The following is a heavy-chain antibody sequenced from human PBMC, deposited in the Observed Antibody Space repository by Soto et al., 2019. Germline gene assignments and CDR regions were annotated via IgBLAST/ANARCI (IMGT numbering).Heavy chain of an antibody. D-gene: IGHD3-10*01. Sequence: SVKVSCKASGFTFTSSAVQWVRQARGQRLEWIGWIVVGSGNTNYAQKFQERVTITRDMSTSTAYMELSSLRSEDTAVYYCAADPRVTMVRGVIIGYYYGMDVWGQGTTVTVSS. CDR2: IVVGSGNT. J-gene: IGHJ6*02. CDR1: GFTFTSSA. CDR3: AADPRVTMVRGVIIGYYYGMDV. V-gene: IGHV1-58*01.